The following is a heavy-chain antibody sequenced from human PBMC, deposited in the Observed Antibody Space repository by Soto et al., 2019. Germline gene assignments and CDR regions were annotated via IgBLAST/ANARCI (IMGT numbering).Heavy chain of an antibody. CDR3: AKSRVFIGAIVTLLDS. D-gene: IGHD3-16*02. CDR2: ISNNGDTA. J-gene: IGHJ4*02. Sequence: EVQLLESGGGLVQPGGSLTLSCATSGFTFSSYAMVWVRQAAEKGLEWVASISNNGDTAYYADSVKGRFTISRVNSQNTLYLQMNVLRADDTALYFCAKSRVFIGAIVTLLDSWGQGTQVTVSS. V-gene: IGHV3-23*01. CDR1: GFTFSSYA.